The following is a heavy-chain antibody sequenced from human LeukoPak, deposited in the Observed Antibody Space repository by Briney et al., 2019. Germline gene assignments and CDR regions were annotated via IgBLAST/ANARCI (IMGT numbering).Heavy chain of an antibody. Sequence: GGSLRLSCAASGFTFDDYAMHWVRQAPGKGLEWVSGISWNSGSIGYADSVKGRFTISRYNAKNSLYLQMNSLRTEDTALYYCAKDMGSIVGAPGSWGQGTLVTVSS. V-gene: IGHV3-9*01. CDR3: AKDMGSIVGAPGS. J-gene: IGHJ5*02. CDR1: GFTFDDYA. CDR2: ISWNSGSI. D-gene: IGHD1-26*01.